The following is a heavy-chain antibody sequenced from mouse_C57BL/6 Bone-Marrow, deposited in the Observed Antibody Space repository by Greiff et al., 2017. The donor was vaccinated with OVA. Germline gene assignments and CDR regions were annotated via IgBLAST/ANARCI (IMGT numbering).Heavy chain of an antibody. CDR3: ARRGYCSPHYYAMDY. Sequence: QVQLQQSGAELARPGASVKLSCKASGYTFTSYGISWVKQSTGQGLEWIGEIYPRSGNTYYNEKFKGKATLTADKSYSTAYMELRSLTSEDSAVYFCARRGYCSPHYYAMDYWGQGTSVTVSS. CDR1: GYTFTSYG. D-gene: IGHD1-1*01. CDR2: IYPRSGNT. J-gene: IGHJ4*01. V-gene: IGHV1-81*01.